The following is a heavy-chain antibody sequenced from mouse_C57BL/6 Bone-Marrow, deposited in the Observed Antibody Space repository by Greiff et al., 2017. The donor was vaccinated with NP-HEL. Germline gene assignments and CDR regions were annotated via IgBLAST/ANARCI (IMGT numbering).Heavy chain of an antibody. CDR3: ARHGDYFGSSYGYVDV. J-gene: IGHJ1*03. D-gene: IGHD1-1*01. CDR2: FYPGSGSI. V-gene: IGHV1-62-2*01. CDR1: GYTFTEYT. Sequence: QVQLKESGAELVKPGASVKLSCKASGYTFTEYTIHWVKQRSGQGLEWIGCFYPGSGSIKYNEKFKDKATLTADKSSSTVYMDLSRLTSEDSAVYFCARHGDYFGSSYGYVDVWGTGTTVTVSS.